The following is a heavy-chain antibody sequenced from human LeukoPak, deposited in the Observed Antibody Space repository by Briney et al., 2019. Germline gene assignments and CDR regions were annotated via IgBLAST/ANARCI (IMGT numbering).Heavy chain of an antibody. CDR3: ARRRGCSSTSCYRYWDY. CDR2: IYPGDSDT. D-gene: IGHD2-2*02. J-gene: IGHJ4*02. CDR1: GYSFTSHW. V-gene: IGHV5-51*01. Sequence: GESLKISCKGSGYSFTSHWIGWVRQMPGKGLEWMGIIYPGDSDTRYSPSFQGQVTISADKSISTAYLQWSSLKASDTAMYYCARRRGCSSTSCYRYWDYWGQGTLVTVSS.